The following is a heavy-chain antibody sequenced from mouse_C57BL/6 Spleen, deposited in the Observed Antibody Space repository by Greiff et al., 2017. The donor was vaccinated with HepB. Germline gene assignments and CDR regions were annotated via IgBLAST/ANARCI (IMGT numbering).Heavy chain of an antibody. D-gene: IGHD1-1*01. CDR3: TPHYYGSSYWFAY. CDR2: IDPENGDT. V-gene: IGHV14-4*01. Sequence: EVQLQESGAELVRPGASVKLSCTASGFNIKDDYMHWVKQRPEQGLEWIGWIDPENGDTEYASKFQGKATITADTSSNTAYLQLSSLTSEDTAVYYCTPHYYGSSYWFAYWGQGTLVTVSA. J-gene: IGHJ3*01. CDR1: GFNIKDDY.